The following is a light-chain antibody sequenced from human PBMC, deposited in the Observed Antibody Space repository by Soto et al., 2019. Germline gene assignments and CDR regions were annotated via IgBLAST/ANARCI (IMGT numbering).Light chain of an antibody. V-gene: IGKV3-20*01. CDR1: QGVSSSH. J-gene: IGKJ5*01. CDR3: QYYGSSHSNT. Sequence: EIVLTQSPGTLSLSPVERATLSCRASQGVSSSHLAWYQHKPGQAPRLLIYGSSTRAPGTPDRFSASGSGTDFTLTISRLEPEDFAVYYCQYYGSSHSNTFGQGTRLEIK. CDR2: GSS.